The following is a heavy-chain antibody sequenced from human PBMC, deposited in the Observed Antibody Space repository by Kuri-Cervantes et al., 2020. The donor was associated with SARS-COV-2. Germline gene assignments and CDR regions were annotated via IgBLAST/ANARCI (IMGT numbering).Heavy chain of an antibody. CDR2: IGTAGDT. D-gene: IGHD5-12*01. J-gene: IGHJ4*02. CDR1: GFTFISYD. V-gene: IGHV3-13*01. Sequence: GGSLRLSCAASGFTFISYDMHWVRQATGKGLEWVSAIGTAGDTYYPGSVKGRFTISRDNAKNSLYLQMNSLRAEDTAVYYCARVPSRNRWTPRKSGYDFSYWGQGTLVTVSS. CDR3: ARVPSRNRWTPRKSGYDFSY.